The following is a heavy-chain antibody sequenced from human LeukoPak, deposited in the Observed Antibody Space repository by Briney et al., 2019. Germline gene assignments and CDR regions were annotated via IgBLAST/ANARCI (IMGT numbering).Heavy chain of an antibody. CDR2: IIPIFGAA. D-gene: IGHD3-22*01. J-gene: IGHJ4*02. V-gene: IGHV1-69*05. CDR3: ARGGERAVSSGYYGY. CDR1: GCTFTSYA. Sequence: SVKLSCXASGCTFTSYAISWVRQAPGQGLEWMARIIPIFGAANYAQKFQGRVTIITDESTSPAYMELSSLKSEDTAVYYCARGGERAVSSGYYGYWGQGTLVTVSS.